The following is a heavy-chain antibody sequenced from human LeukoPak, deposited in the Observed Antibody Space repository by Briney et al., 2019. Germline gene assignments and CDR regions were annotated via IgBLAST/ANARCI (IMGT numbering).Heavy chain of an antibody. CDR2: ITHSGST. Sequence: SETLSLTCAVYGGSFSTYYWSWIRQPPGKGLEWIGEITHSGSTNYSPSIKSRVTISLDMSKNQFSLRLTSVTAADTAVYYCATPQRDTVRYFDLWGRGTLVTVSS. V-gene: IGHV4-34*01. D-gene: IGHD4-17*01. CDR1: GGSFSTYY. J-gene: IGHJ2*01. CDR3: ATPQRDTVRYFDL.